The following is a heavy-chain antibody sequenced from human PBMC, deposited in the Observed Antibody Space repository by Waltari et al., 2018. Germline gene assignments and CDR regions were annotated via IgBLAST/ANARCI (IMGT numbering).Heavy chain of an antibody. CDR2: ISYDGSNK. Sequence: QVQLVESGGGVVQPGRSLRLSCAASGFTFSSYGMPWVRQAPGKGLEWVAVISYDGSNKYYADSVKGRFTISRDNSKNTLYLQMNSLRAEDTAVYYCAKDSSSWQPIDYWGQGTLVTVSS. CDR3: AKDSSSWQPIDY. CDR1: GFTFSSYG. V-gene: IGHV3-30*18. D-gene: IGHD6-13*01. J-gene: IGHJ4*02.